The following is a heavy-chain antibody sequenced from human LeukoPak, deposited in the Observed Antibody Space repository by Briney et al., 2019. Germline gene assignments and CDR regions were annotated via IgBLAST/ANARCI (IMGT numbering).Heavy chain of an antibody. J-gene: IGHJ4*02. CDR3: AKVLGGGQLVRTFYFDY. D-gene: IGHD6-6*01. V-gene: IGHV3-74*01. CDR1: GFTFNSFW. Sequence: GGSLRLSCAASGFTFNSFWMHWVRQAPAKDLVGVTRIVSDGSTTSYADSLKGRFTISRDNAKNTLYLQMNSLRAEDTAVYYCAKVLGGGQLVRTFYFDYWGQGTLVTVSS. CDR2: IVSDGSTT.